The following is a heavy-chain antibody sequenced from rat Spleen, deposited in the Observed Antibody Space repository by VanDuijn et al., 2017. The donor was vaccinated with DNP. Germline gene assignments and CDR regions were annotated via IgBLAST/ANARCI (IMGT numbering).Heavy chain of an antibody. CDR2: ISYDGGGT. Sequence: EVQLVESGGGSVQPGRSLKLSCAASGFTFSDYYMAWVRQAPTKGLEWVASISYDGGGTYYRDSVKGRFTISRENAKSSLSLQMDSLRSEDTATYFCTAVPGGDYWGQGVVVTVSS. CDR3: TAVPGGDY. V-gene: IGHV5-20*01. D-gene: IGHD5-1*01. J-gene: IGHJ2*01. CDR1: GFTFSDYY.